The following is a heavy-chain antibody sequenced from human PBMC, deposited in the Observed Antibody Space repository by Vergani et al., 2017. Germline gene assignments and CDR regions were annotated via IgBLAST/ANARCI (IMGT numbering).Heavy chain of an antibody. J-gene: IGHJ6*02. CDR2: IYHRGST. CDR3: ARYTDYYYGMDV. CDR1: GGSISSSNW. Sequence: QVQLQESGPGLVKPPGTLSLTCAVSGGSISSSNWWSWVRQPPGKGLEWIGEIYHRGSTNYNPSLNSRVTISVDKSNTQFSLKLSSATAADTAVYYCARYTDYYYGMDVWGQGTTVTVSS. V-gene: IGHV4-4*03.